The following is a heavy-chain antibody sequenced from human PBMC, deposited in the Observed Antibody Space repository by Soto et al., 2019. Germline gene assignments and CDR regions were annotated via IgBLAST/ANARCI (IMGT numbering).Heavy chain of an antibody. CDR2: IIPIFGIA. CDR3: ARGYCSGGSCQVADV. CDR1: GGTFSSYT. D-gene: IGHD2-15*01. Sequence: SVKVSCKASGGTFSSYTISWVRQAPGQGLEWMGRIIPIFGIANYAQKFQGRVTITADKSTSTAYMELSSLRSEDTAVYYCARGYCSGGSCQVADVWGKGTTVTVSS. J-gene: IGHJ6*04. V-gene: IGHV1-69*02.